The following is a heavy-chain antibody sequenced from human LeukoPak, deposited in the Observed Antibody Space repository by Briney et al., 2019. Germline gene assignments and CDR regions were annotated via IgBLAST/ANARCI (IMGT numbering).Heavy chain of an antibody. CDR3: ARAAGGAGMSFDP. CDR2: ISGSGGST. D-gene: IGHD2-21*01. V-gene: IGHV3-23*01. CDR1: GFTFSSYA. Sequence: GGSLRLSCAASGFTFSSYAMSWVRQAPGKGLEWVSAISGSGGSTYYADSVKGRFTISRENAKNILYLQMNSLRAEDTAVYYCARAAGGAGMSFDPWGQGTLVTVSS. J-gene: IGHJ5*02.